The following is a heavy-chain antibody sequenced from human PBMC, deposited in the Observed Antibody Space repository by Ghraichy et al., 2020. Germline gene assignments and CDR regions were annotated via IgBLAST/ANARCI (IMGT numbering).Heavy chain of an antibody. J-gene: IGHJ4*02. CDR3: ARDSGSYPAFYFDY. V-gene: IGHV1-2*02. D-gene: IGHD3-16*02. CDR1: GYIFTGYY. CDR2: INPSSGAT. Sequence: ASVKVSCQASGYIFTGYYIHWVRQAPGQGLKWMGWINPSSGATNYAQKFQGRVTMTRHTSIITTYMDLSRLRSDDTAVYYCARDSGSYPAFYFDYWGQGALVTVSS.